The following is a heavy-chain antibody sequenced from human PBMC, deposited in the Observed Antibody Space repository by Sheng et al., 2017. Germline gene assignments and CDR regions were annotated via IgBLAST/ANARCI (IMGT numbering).Heavy chain of an antibody. CDR1: GFTFSDYY. J-gene: IGHJ3*02. V-gene: IGHV3-11*01. Sequence: PGGSLRLSCAASGFTFSDYYMSWIRQAPGKGLEWVSYISSSGSTIYYADSVKGRFTISRDNAKNSLYLQMNSLRAEDTAVYYCARVKGYYDSSGYYYKEDAFDIWGQGTMVTVSS. CDR2: ISSSGSTI. D-gene: IGHD3-22*01. CDR3: ARVKGYYDSSGYYYKEDAFDI.